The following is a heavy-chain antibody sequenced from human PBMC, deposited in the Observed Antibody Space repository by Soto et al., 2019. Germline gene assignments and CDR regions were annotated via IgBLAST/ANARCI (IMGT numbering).Heavy chain of an antibody. CDR3: ARETYYDFWSGYSPLSWFDP. Sequence: SETLSLTCTVSGGSISSYYWSWIRQPPGKGLEWIGYIYYSGSTNYNPPLKSRVTISVDTSKNQFSLKLSSVTAADTAVYYCARETYYDFWSGYSPLSWFDPWGQGTLVTVSS. J-gene: IGHJ5*02. D-gene: IGHD3-3*01. CDR1: GGSISSYY. V-gene: IGHV4-59*01. CDR2: IYYSGST.